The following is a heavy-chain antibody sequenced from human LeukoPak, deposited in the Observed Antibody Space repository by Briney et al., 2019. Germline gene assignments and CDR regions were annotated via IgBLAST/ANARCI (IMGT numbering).Heavy chain of an antibody. J-gene: IGHJ4*02. CDR2: IHNSGTS. CDR1: GGSVSSSIYY. V-gene: IGHV4-61*01. CDR3: TRGAGWLIDY. D-gene: IGHD5-12*01. Sequence: PSETLSLTCTVSGGSVSSSIYYWGWIRQPPGKGLEWIGYIHNSGTSTYNLSLKSRVTISADTSKNQFSLKLNSMTTADTAVYYCTRGAGWLIDYWGQGILVTVSS.